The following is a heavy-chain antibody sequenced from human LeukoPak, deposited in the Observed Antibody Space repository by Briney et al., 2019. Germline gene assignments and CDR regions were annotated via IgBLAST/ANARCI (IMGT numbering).Heavy chain of an antibody. CDR3: ARHPPTWNHDILIGPHSDF. CDR2: IYDSGKT. V-gene: IGHV4-59*08. CDR1: GGSINNYY. J-gene: IGHJ4*02. D-gene: IGHD3-9*01. Sequence: SETLSLTCNVSGGSINNYYWSWIRQSPGKGLEWIGYIYDSGKTNYNPSLKSRVTMSVDTPKNQFSLQLSSVTAADTAIYYCARHPPTWNHDILIGPHSDFWGQGTLITVSS.